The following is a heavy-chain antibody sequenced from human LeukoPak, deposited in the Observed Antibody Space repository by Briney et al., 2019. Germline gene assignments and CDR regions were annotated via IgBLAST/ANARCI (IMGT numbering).Heavy chain of an antibody. CDR3: ARRILSQRYGRSGDDDFDM. CDR2: MYSSGST. Sequence: SETLSLTCSVSDDSIRSSSYYWAWIRQPPGKGLEWIGVMYSSGSTSYNPSLKSRVTIYRDTSRNQLFLNLRSVTAADTAVYYCARRILSQRYGRSGDDDFDMWGQGTMVTVAS. CDR1: DDSIRSSSYY. J-gene: IGHJ3*02. V-gene: IGHV4-39*01. D-gene: IGHD3-22*01.